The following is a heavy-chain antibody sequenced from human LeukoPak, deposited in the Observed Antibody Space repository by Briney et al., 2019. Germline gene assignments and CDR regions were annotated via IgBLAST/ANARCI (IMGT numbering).Heavy chain of an antibody. CDR1: GGSISSGGYY. V-gene: IGHV4-61*08. Sequence: SQTLSLTCAVSGGSISSGGYYWSWIRQPPGKGLEWIGHIYCSGSTNYNPSLKSRVTISVDTSKNQFSLKLSSVTAADTAVYYCARDSSVGFPDAFDIWGQGTMVTVSS. D-gene: IGHD6-19*01. CDR2: IYCSGST. CDR3: ARDSSVGFPDAFDI. J-gene: IGHJ3*02.